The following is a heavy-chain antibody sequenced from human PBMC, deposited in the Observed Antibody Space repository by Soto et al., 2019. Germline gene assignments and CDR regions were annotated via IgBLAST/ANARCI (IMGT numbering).Heavy chain of an antibody. CDR3: VSTHFDSWSFDFCGMDV. Sequence: DVQLAESGGGLVQPGGSLRLSCVASGQTFNRYWMSWVRQAPGKGLEWVANIKQDGSEEYYVDSVKGRFTISRDNAKKSLYLQMNSLRAEDTAMYYCVSTHFDSWSFDFCGMDVWGQGTTVIVSS. D-gene: IGHD3-3*01. V-gene: IGHV3-7*03. J-gene: IGHJ6*02. CDR2: IKQDGSEE. CDR1: GQTFNRYW.